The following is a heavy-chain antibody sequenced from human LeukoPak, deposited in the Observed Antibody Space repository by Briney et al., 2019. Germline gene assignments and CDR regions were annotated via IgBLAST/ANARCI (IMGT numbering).Heavy chain of an antibody. CDR2: IKQDGSEK. Sequence: PGTSLRLPCAASGFTFSSYWMSWVRQAPGKGLEWVANIKQDGSEKYYVDSVKGRFTISRDNAKNSLYLQMNSLRAEDTAVYYCAREGYYDYVWGSYRFYDYWGQGTLVTVSS. J-gene: IGHJ4*02. D-gene: IGHD3-16*02. CDR1: GFTFSSYW. CDR3: AREGYYDYVWGSYRFYDY. V-gene: IGHV3-7*01.